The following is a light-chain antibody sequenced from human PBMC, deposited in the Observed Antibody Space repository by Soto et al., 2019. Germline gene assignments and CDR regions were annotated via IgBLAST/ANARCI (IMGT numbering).Light chain of an antibody. J-gene: IGLJ2*01. CDR1: NRDVGGYNY. CDR3: SSYTSSSTPYVV. Sequence: QSALTQPASVSGSPGQSITISCTGTNRDVGGYNYVSWYQQHPGKAPKLMIYEVSNRPSGVSNRFSGSKSGNTASLTISGLQAEDEADYYCSSYTSSSTPYVVFGGGTKLTVL. V-gene: IGLV2-14*01. CDR2: EVS.